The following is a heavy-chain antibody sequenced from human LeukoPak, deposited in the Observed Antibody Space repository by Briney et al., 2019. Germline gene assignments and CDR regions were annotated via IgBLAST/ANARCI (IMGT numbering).Heavy chain of an antibody. CDR2: IYYSGST. J-gene: IGHJ4*02. CDR3: AGVSGYDWESFYDY. V-gene: IGHV4-59*01. D-gene: IGHD5-12*01. Sequence: SKTLSLTCTVSGGSISSYYWSWIRQPPGKGLEWIGYIYYSGSTNYNPSLKSRVTISVDTSKNQFSLKLNSVTAADTAVYYCAGVSGYDWESFYDYWGQGTLVTVSS. CDR1: GGSISSYY.